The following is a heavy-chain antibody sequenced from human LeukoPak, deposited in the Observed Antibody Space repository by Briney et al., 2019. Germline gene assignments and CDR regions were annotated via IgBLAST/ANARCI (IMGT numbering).Heavy chain of an antibody. Sequence: GGSLRLSCAASGFTFSNYWMTWVRQAPGKGLEWVANIKQDGSEKYYVDSVKGRFTISRDNAKNSLFMQMNSLRAEDTAVYYCARDQTPYYWGQGTLVTVSS. CDR1: GFTFSNYW. CDR2: IKQDGSEK. CDR3: ARDQTPYY. V-gene: IGHV3-7*01. J-gene: IGHJ4*02.